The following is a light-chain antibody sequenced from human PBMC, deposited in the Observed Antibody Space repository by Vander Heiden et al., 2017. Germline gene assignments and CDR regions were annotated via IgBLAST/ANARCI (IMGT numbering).Light chain of an antibody. CDR2: GAS. CDR3: QQYGSSPLYT. J-gene: IGKJ2*01. Sequence: EIVLTQSPGTLSLSPGERATLSCRASQSVSSSYLAWYQQKPGQAPRLLIYGASSRATGIPDRFSGSGYGTDFTLTISRLEPEDFAVYYCQQYGSSPLYTFGQRTKLEIK. CDR1: QSVSSSY. V-gene: IGKV3-20*01.